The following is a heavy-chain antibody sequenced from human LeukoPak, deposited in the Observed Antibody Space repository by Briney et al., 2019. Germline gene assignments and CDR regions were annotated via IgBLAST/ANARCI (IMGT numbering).Heavy chain of an antibody. CDR2: IDPSDSYS. CDR3: ARQLDYYDKRDY. J-gene: IGHJ4*02. CDR1: GYSFTNYW. D-gene: IGHD3-22*01. Sequence: GESLRIPCRGSGYSFTNYWISWVRQMPGKGLEWMGRIDPSDSYSNYGPSFQGHVTISADRCISSAYLQWRRLKASDIAMYYCARQLDYYDKRDYWGQGTLVTVAS. V-gene: IGHV5-10-1*01.